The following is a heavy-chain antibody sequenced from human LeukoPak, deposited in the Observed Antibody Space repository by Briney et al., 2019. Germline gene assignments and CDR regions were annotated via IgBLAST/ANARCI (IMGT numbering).Heavy chain of an antibody. CDR2: ISYSGST. Sequence: SETLSLTCAVSGGSISSTSYYWTWIRQPPGKGLECIGSISYSGSTYYNPSLKSRVTISVDTSKNQFSLKLTCVTAADTAVYYCARSWIQLWLGDLTFDYWGKGTLVTVSP. V-gene: IGHV4-39*01. D-gene: IGHD5-18*01. J-gene: IGHJ4*02. CDR1: GGSISSTSYY. CDR3: ARSWIQLWLGDLTFDY.